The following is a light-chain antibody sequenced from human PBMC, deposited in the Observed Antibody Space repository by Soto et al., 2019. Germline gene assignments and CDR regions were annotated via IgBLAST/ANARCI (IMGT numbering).Light chain of an antibody. V-gene: IGKV1-33*01. CDR1: QNINNY. CDR3: QQYEHLPT. Sequence: DIQMTQTPSYLSASVGDRGTMTCQASQNINNYLNWYQQKPGRAPKLLIYDASNLEAGVPSRFRGSGSGTDFTFTISRLQPEHLATYYCQQYEHLPTFRQGTRLEIK. J-gene: IGKJ5*01. CDR2: DAS.